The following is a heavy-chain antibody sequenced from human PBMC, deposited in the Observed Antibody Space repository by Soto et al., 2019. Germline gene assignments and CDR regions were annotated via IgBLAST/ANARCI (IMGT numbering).Heavy chain of an antibody. J-gene: IGHJ5*02. CDR2: INHSGST. V-gene: IGHV4-34*01. D-gene: IGHD2-2*01. Sequence: SETLSLTCTVSGGSFSGYYWSWIRQPPGKGLEWIGEINHSGSTNYNPSLKSRVTISVDTSKNQFSLKLSSVTAADTAVYYCARGPDIVVVPAATRQNWFDPWGQGTLVTVSS. CDR3: ARGPDIVVVPAATRQNWFDP. CDR1: GGSFSGYY.